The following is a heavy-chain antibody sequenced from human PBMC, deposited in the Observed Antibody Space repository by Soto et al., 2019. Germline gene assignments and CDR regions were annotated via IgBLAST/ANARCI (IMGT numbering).Heavy chain of an antibody. V-gene: IGHV3-9*01. CDR2: ISWNSGSI. J-gene: IGHJ6*02. Sequence: GGSLRLSCAASGFTFDDYAMHWVRQAPGKGLEWVSGISWNSGSIGYADSVKGRFTISRDNAKNSLYLQMNSLRAEDTALYYCAKAGQPHPTPYDYSNYGCYGMDVWGQGTTVTVSS. D-gene: IGHD4-4*01. CDR3: AKAGQPHPTPYDYSNYGCYGMDV. CDR1: GFTFDDYA.